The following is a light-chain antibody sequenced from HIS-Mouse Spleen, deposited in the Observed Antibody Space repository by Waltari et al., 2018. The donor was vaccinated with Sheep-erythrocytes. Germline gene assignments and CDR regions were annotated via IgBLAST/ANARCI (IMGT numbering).Light chain of an antibody. CDR3: QKYNSAPRT. V-gene: IGKV1-27*01. CDR1: QGISNY. CDR2: AAS. J-gene: IGKJ4*01. Sequence: DIQMTQSPSSLSASVGDRVTITCRASQGISNYLAWYQQKPGKVPKLLIYAASTLQSGVSSRFSGSGSGTDFTLTISSLQPEDGATYYCQKYNSAPRTFGGGTKVEIK.